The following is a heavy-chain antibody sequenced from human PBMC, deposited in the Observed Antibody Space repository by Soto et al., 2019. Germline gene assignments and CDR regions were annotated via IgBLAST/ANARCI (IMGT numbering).Heavy chain of an antibody. CDR3: ASIFYCRSFNY. Sequence: GGSLRLSCAASGFTFTDYAMSWVRQAPGKGLEWVSAISSSSRSTYDADSVKARFTISRDNSKNTLYLQMDSLRAEDTAVYYCASIFYCRSFNYRGQGTLVTVSS. CDR1: GFTFTDYA. J-gene: IGHJ4*02. V-gene: IGHV3-23*01. CDR2: ISSSSRST. D-gene: IGHD1-26*01.